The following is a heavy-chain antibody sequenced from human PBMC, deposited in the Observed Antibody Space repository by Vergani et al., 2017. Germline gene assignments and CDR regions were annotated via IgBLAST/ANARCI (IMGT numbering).Heavy chain of an antibody. V-gene: IGHV3-33*01. CDR2: KWYDGNNK. J-gene: IGHJ5*02. Sequence: QVQLVESGGGVVQPGRSLRLSCAASGVTFNQYGMNWVRQAPGKRLEWVSVKWYDGNNKQYADSVKERFTTSRDNSKSTMYVQKNNLRDEDTGVFYCARDLRLLYNRFDPWGQGTLVTVSS. CDR1: GVTFNQYG. D-gene: IGHD1-14*01. CDR3: ARDLRLLYNRFDP.